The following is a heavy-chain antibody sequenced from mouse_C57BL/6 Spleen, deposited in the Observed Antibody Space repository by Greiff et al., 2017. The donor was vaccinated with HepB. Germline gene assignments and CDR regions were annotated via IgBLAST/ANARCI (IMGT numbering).Heavy chain of an antibody. J-gene: IGHJ3*01. CDR1: GYTFTDYE. CDR2: IDPETGGT. V-gene: IGHV1-15*01. Sequence: QVQLKESGAELVRPGASVTLSCKASGYTFTDYEMHWVKQTPVHGLEWIGAIDPETGGTAYNQKFKGKAILTADKSSSTAYMELRSLTSEDSAVYYCTREGGVFAYWGQGTLVTVSA. CDR3: TREGGVFAY.